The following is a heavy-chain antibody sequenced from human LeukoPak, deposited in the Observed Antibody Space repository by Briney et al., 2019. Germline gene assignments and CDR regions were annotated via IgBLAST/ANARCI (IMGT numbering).Heavy chain of an antibody. CDR1: GFTFSTYS. V-gene: IGHV3-21*01. J-gene: IGHJ4*02. CDR3: ARDLGITMSHDY. Sequence: GGSLRLSCAASGFTFSTYSMNWVRQAPGKGLEWVSSISSSGDYLYYADSVKGRFTISRDNAKNTLYLQMNSLRAEDTAVYYCARDLGITMSHDYWGQGTLVTVSS. CDR2: ISSSGDYL. D-gene: IGHD3-10*02.